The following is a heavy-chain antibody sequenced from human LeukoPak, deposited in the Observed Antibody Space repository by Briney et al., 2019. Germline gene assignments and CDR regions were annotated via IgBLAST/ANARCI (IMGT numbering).Heavy chain of an antibody. Sequence: PGGSLRLSCAASGFTFSSYAMSWVRQAPGKGLEWVSAISGSGGSTYYADSVKGRSTISRDNSKNTLYLQMNSLRAEDTAVYYCVKDPLLCGDYYFDYWGQGTLVTVSS. V-gene: IGHV3-23*01. CDR1: GFTFSSYA. CDR3: VKDPLLCGDYYFDY. D-gene: IGHD4-17*01. J-gene: IGHJ4*02. CDR2: ISGSGGST.